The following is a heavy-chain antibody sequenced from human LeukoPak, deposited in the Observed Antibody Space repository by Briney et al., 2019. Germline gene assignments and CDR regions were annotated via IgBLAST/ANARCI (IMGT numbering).Heavy chain of an antibody. V-gene: IGHV4-59*12. Sequence: SETLSLTCTVSGGSISRYYWSWIRQPPGKGLEWIGYIYYIGSTNYNPSLKSRVTISLDTPKNQFSLKLSSVTAADTAVYYCARRRREPTRVMVRGVTTLDYWGQGTLVTVSS. CDR3: ARRRREPTRVMVRGVTTLDY. J-gene: IGHJ4*02. CDR2: IYYIGST. CDR1: GGSISRYY. D-gene: IGHD3-10*01.